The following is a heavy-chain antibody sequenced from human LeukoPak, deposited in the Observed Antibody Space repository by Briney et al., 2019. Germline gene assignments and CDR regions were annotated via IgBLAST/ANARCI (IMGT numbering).Heavy chain of an antibody. CDR1: GSTFSSYA. CDR2: IIPIFGTA. D-gene: IGHD1-20*01. J-gene: IGHJ4*02. Sequence: SVKVSCKASGSTFSSYAISWVRQAPGQGLEWMGGIIPIFGTANYAQKVQGRVTITTDESTSTAYMELRSLRSEHTAVYYCARDRSGGITGTPYYFDYWGQGTLVTVSS. V-gene: IGHV1-69*05. CDR3: ARDRSGGITGTPYYFDY.